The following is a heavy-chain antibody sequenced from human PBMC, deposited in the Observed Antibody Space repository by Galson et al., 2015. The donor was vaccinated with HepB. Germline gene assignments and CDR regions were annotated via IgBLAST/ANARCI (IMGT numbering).Heavy chain of an antibody. CDR1: GFTLNSYG. Sequence: SLRLSCAASGFTLNSYGMHWVRQAPGKGLEWVAIIWNDGSNQYYAESVKGRFTVSRDSSKNTMYLQMNSLRAEDTALYYCARERVAGSYYYFGMDVWGQGTTVTVSS. CDR2: IWNDGSNQ. V-gene: IGHV3-33*01. D-gene: IGHD2-15*01. CDR3: ARERVAGSYYYFGMDV. J-gene: IGHJ6*02.